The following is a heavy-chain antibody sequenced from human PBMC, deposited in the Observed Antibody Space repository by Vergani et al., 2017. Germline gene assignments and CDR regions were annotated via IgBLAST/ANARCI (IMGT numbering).Heavy chain of an antibody. J-gene: IGHJ6*02. V-gene: IGHV3-23*01. Sequence: EVQLLESGGGLVQPGGGSLRLPCAASGLTFSSYAMRWVRQAPGKGRELVSVIGGSVGSPYYAASVTCRFTVSRDNSKNTLYRQMINLRAEETAVYYCAKERTPDYYFGMDVWGQGTTVTVSS. CDR3: AKERTPDYYFGMDV. CDR2: IGGSVGSP. D-gene: IGHD2-15*01. CDR1: GLTFSSYA.